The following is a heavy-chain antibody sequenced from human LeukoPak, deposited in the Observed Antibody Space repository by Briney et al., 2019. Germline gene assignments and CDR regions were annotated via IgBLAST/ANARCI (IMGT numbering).Heavy chain of an antibody. V-gene: IGHV3-21*04. CDR3: AKASAMIVVVSKHFDY. CDR2: ISSSSSYI. D-gene: IGHD3-22*01. CDR1: GFTFSSYS. J-gene: IGHJ4*02. Sequence: GGSLRLSCAASGFTFSSYSMNWVRQAPGKGLEWVSSISSSSSYIYYADSVKGRFTISRDNAKNSLYLQMNSLRAEDAAVYYCAKASAMIVVVSKHFDYWGQGTLVTVSS.